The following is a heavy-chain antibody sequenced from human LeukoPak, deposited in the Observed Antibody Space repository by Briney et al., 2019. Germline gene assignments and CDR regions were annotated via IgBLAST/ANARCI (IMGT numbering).Heavy chain of an antibody. CDR2: IDPNSGGT. CDR3: ARVGQRLWFGEFPFDY. D-gene: IGHD3-10*01. V-gene: IGHV1-2*02. Sequence: ASVKVSCKASGYTFTGYYMHWVRQAPGQGLEWMGWIDPNSGGTNYAQKFQGRVTMTRDTSISTAYMELSRLRSDDTAVYYCARVGQRLWFGEFPFDYWGQGTLVTVSS. J-gene: IGHJ4*02. CDR1: GYTFTGYY.